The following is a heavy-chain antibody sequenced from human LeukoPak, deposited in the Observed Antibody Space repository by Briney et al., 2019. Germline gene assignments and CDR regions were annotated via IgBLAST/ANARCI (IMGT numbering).Heavy chain of an antibody. CDR2: IYSGGNT. J-gene: IGHJ6*02. CDR3: AKDHGYSSSWYGMDV. Sequence: GGSLRLSWAASGFSVSNNYMSWVRQAPGKGLEWVSVIYSGGNTYYADSVKGRFTISRDNSKNSLDLQMNSLRSEDTALYYCAKDHGYSSSWYGMDVWGQGTTVTVSS. V-gene: IGHV3-53*05. D-gene: IGHD6-13*01. CDR1: GFSVSNNY.